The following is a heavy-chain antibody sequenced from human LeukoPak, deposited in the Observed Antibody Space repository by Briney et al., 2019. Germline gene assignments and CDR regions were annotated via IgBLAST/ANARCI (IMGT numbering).Heavy chain of an antibody. CDR3: ASFPGY. V-gene: IGHV3-72*01. CDR2: IRKKANSYTT. J-gene: IGHJ4*02. CDR1: GFTFSDHY. Sequence: GGSLRLSCTASGFTFSDHYMDWVRQAPGKGLEWVGRIRKKANSYTTGYAASVRGRFTISRDDSKNSLYLQMSSLEAEDTAVYYCASFPGYWGLGTLVTVSS.